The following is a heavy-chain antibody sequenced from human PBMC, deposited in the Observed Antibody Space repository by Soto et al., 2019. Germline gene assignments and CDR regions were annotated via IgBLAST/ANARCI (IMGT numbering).Heavy chain of an antibody. CDR2: TRNKAHSYTT. CDR1: GFTFSDHY. J-gene: IGHJ4*02. Sequence: EVQLVESGGGLVQPGGSLRLSCAASGFTFSDHYMDWVRQAPGKGLEWVGRTRNKAHSYTTEYAASVRGRFTISRDDSKHSLYLQMNSLKAEDTAVYYCARELMTTVTYFDYWGQGTLVTVSS. V-gene: IGHV3-72*01. D-gene: IGHD4-17*01. CDR3: ARELMTTVTYFDY.